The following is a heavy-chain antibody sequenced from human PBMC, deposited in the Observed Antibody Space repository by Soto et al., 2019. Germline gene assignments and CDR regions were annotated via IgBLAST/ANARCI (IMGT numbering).Heavy chain of an antibody. D-gene: IGHD2-21*02. V-gene: IGHV4-34*01. J-gene: IGHJ5*02. CDR1: GGSFSGYY. CDR3: ARSPVGLSSPLVVTAAQTRDNDP. CDR2: INHSGST. Sequence: SETLSLTCAVYGGSFSGYYWSWIRQPPGKGLEWIGEINHSGSTNYNPSLKSRVTISVDTSKNQFSLKLSSVTAADTAVYYCARSPVGLSSPLVVTAAQTRDNDPWGQGTLVTVSS.